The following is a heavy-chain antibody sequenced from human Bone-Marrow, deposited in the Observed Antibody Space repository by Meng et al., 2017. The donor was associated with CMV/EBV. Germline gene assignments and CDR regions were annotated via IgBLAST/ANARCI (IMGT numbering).Heavy chain of an antibody. CDR1: GGSISSSSYY. D-gene: IGHD3-3*01. CDR2: IYYSGST. J-gene: IGHJ6*02. Sequence: SETLSLTCTVSGGSISSSSYYWGWIRQPPGKGLEWIGSIYYSGSTYYNPSLKSRVTISVDTSKNQFSLKLSSVTAADTAVYYCARPVIYDFWSGYPDGMDVWGQGTKVTVSS. CDR3: ARPVIYDFWSGYPDGMDV. V-gene: IGHV4-39*01.